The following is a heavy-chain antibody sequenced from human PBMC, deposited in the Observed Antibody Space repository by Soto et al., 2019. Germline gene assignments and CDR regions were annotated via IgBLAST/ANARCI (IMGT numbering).Heavy chain of an antibody. J-gene: IGHJ4*02. CDR2: VYYRGNA. V-gene: IGHV4-39*01. Sequence: SETLSLTCSVSDDSINSDKYYWGWVRQPPGKGLEWIGSVYYRGNAYYNPSLQTRVTISLDKSKSQFSLKLNSVTAADSAVYFCARLEGLATISYYFDFWGPGALVTVSS. CDR3: ARLEGLATISYYFDF. CDR1: DDSINSDKYY. D-gene: IGHD3-9*01.